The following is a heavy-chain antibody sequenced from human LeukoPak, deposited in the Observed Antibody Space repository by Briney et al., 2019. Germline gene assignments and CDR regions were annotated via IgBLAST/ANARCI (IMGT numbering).Heavy chain of an antibody. CDR1: GGSIRSGSYY. D-gene: IGHD3-10*01. CDR3: ARGGYGSGWDYMDV. Sequence: PSQTLSLTCTVSGGSIRSGSYYWNWIRQPPGKGLEWIGGINHSGNTNYNPSLKRRVTISVDTSKNQFSLKLSSVTAADTAVYYCARGGYGSGWDYMDVWGKGTTVTVSS. CDR2: INHSGNT. J-gene: IGHJ6*03. V-gene: IGHV4-39*07.